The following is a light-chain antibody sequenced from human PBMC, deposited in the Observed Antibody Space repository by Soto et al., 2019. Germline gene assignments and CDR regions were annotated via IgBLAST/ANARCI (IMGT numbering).Light chain of an antibody. CDR1: QSISTW. CDR2: RAS. V-gene: IGKV1-5*03. CDR3: QQYSTYASSLT. J-gene: IGKJ5*01. Sequence: IQMTQSPSTLSASLGDRVTITCRASQSISTWLAWYQQKPGKAPKLLIYRASSLQSGVPSRFSGSGSGTEFTRTISSLQSDEFATYYCQQYSTYASSLTFGQGTRLEIK.